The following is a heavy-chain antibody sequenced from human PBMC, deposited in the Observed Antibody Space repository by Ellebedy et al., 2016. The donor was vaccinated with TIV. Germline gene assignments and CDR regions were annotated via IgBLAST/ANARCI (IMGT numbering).Heavy chain of an antibody. CDR1: GYTFTSYD. D-gene: IGHD2-15*01. CDR3: VRDLVVVVAATPGFEY. Sequence: AASVKVSCKPSGYTFTSYDINWVRQAPGQGLEYLGWMQPGSGNTGYAQKFEGRVTMTTDTSTSTAHMDLRSLRSDDTAVYYCVRDLVVVVAATPGFEYWGQGTLVTVSS. V-gene: IGHV1-8*01. J-gene: IGHJ4*02. CDR2: MQPGSGNT.